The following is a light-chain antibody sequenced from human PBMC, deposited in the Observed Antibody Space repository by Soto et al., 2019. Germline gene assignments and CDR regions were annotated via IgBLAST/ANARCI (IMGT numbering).Light chain of an antibody. V-gene: IGKV1-5*03. CDR2: KAS. CDR3: QQYNSYPIT. Sequence: DIQMTQSPSTLSASVGDRVTITCRASQSINSWLAWYQQKPGKAPKLLIYKASSLESGVPSRFSGSGSGIEFTLTISSLQPDDFATYYCQQYNSYPITFGPGTKVDIK. CDR1: QSINSW. J-gene: IGKJ3*01.